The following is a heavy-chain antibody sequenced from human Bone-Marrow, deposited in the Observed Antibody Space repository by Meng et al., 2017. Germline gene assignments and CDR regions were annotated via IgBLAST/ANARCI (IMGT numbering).Heavy chain of an antibody. Sequence: ASSQVSCKVSGYTLTELSMHWVRHAPGKGLEWMGGFDTEDGETIYAQKFQGRVTMTEDTSTDTAYMELSSLRSEDTAVYYCATAVVTLSFDYWGQGTLVTVSS. CDR2: FDTEDGET. J-gene: IGHJ4*02. V-gene: IGHV1-24*01. D-gene: IGHD4-23*01. CDR3: ATAVVTLSFDY. CDR1: GYTLTELS.